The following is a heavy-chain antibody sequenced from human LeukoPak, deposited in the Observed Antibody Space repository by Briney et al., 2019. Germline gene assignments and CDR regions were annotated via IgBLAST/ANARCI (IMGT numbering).Heavy chain of an antibody. CDR2: INWNGGST. D-gene: IGHD3-22*01. J-gene: IGHJ4*02. CDR3: ARRPYYYDSSGYYYFDY. CDR1: XFTFDDYG. Sequence: PGGSLXXSCXAXXFTFDDYGMSWVRQAPGKGLEWVSGINWNGGSTVYADSVKGRLTISRDKDKNSLYLQMNSLRAEDTALYYCARRPYYYDSSGYYYFDYWGQGTLVTVSS. V-gene: IGHV3-20*04.